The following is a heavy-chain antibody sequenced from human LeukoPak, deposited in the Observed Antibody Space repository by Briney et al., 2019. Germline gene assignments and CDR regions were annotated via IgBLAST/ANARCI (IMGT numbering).Heavy chain of an antibody. CDR2: INSDGSST. CDR1: GFTFSNYW. Sequence: GGSLRLSCAASGFTFSNYWIHWVRQAPGKGLVWVSRINSDGSSTTYADSVKGRFTISRDNAKNTLYLQMNSLRAEDTAVYYCARDYGRSRDYGMDVWGQGTTVTVSS. J-gene: IGHJ6*02. CDR3: ARDYGRSRDYGMDV. V-gene: IGHV3-74*01. D-gene: IGHD3-10*01.